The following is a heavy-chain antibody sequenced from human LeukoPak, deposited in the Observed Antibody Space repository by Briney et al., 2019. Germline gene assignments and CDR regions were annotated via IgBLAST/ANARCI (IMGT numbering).Heavy chain of an antibody. D-gene: IGHD1-26*01. CDR3: ARGGVGANSYYYYYGMDV. CDR2: IYHSGST. V-gene: IGHV4-59*08. Sequence: PSETLSLTCTVSGGSISSYYWSWIRQPPGKGLEWIGYIYHSGSTNYNPSLKSRVTMSVDTSENQFSLKLSSVTAADTAVYYCARGGVGANSYYYYYGMDVWGQGTTVTVSS. CDR1: GGSISSYY. J-gene: IGHJ6*02.